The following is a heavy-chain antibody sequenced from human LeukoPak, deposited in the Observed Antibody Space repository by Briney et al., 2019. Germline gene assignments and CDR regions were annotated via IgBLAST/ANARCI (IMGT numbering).Heavy chain of an antibody. CDR2: ISSSGSTI. J-gene: IGHJ5*02. V-gene: IGHV3-48*04. D-gene: IGHD6-13*01. CDR3: AREGYIAAAGYNWFDP. Sequence: GRPLRLSCTASGFTFSNYGMHWVRQAPGKGLEWVSYISSSGSTIYYADSVKGRFTISRDNAKNSLYLQMNSLRAEDTAVYYCAREGYIAAAGYNWFDPWGQGTLVTVSS. CDR1: GFTFSNYG.